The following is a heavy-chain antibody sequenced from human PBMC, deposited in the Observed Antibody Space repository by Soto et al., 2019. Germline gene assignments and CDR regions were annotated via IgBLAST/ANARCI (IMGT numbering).Heavy chain of an antibody. CDR1: GGSISSSSYY. CDR3: ARQGAGAVAGSSWFDP. J-gene: IGHJ5*02. Sequence: LSLTCTVSGGSISSSSYYWGWIRQPPGKGLEWIGSIYYSGSTYYNPSLKSRVTISVDTSKNQFSLKLSSVTAADTAVYYCARQGAGAVAGSSWFDPWGQGTLVTVSS. CDR2: IYYSGST. V-gene: IGHV4-39*01. D-gene: IGHD6-19*01.